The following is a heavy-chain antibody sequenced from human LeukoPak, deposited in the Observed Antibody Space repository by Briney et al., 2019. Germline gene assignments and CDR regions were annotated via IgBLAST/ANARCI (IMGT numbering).Heavy chain of an antibody. CDR3: ARGYTDPSYDFWSGSYYYYGMDV. Sequence: SVKVSCKASGGTFSSYAISWVRQAPGQGLEWIGGIIPIFGTANYAQKFQGRVTITADESTSTAYMELSSLRSEDTAVYYCARGYTDPSYDFWSGSYYYYGMDVWGQGTTVTVSS. D-gene: IGHD3-3*01. CDR1: GGTFSSYA. CDR2: IIPIFGTA. J-gene: IGHJ6*02. V-gene: IGHV1-69*13.